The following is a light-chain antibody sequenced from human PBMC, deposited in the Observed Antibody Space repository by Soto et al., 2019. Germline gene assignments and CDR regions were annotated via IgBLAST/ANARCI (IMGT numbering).Light chain of an antibody. CDR1: SSNIGNNH. CDR3: AALDGGLSRPL. CDR2: ETN. V-gene: IGLV1-47*01. J-gene: IGLJ3*02. Sequence: QSVLTQPPSASGTPGQRVTISCSGSSSNIGNNHVYWYQQLAGTAPKLLMSETNQRPSGVPNRFTASKYGSSASLAISGLRFEDEAAYYCAALDGGLSRPLFGGGTKVTVL.